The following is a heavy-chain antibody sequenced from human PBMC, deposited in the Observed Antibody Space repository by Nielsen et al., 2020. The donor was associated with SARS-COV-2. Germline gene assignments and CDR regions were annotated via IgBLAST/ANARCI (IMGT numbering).Heavy chain of an antibody. J-gene: IGHJ3*02. Sequence: ASVKVSCKASGYTFSSFGISWVRQAPGQGLEWMGWSSSYNANTNYAEKFRGRVTMTTDTSTSTAYMELRSLRSDDTAVYYCASRYDDSVLAAFDIWGQGTMVTVSS. V-gene: IGHV1-18*01. CDR1: GYTFSSFG. D-gene: IGHD4-17*01. CDR3: ASRYDDSVLAAFDI. CDR2: SSSYNANT.